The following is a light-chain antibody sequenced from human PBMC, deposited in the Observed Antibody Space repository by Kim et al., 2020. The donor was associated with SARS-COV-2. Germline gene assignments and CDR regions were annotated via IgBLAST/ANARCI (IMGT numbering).Light chain of an antibody. CDR1: KLGDNY. CDR3: QAWDSNTAI. CDR2: QDN. V-gene: IGLV3-1*01. Sequence: SVSPGQTATITCAGDKLGDNYVSWYQQKPGQSPVLVNYQDNKRPAGIPELFSGSNSGNTALLTISGTHTLDEADYYCQAWDSNTAIFGRGTQLTVL. J-gene: IGLJ2*01.